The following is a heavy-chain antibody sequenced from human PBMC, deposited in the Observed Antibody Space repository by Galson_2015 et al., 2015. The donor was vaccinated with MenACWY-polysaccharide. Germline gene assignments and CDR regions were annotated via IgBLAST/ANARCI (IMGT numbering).Heavy chain of an antibody. D-gene: IGHD1-1*01. J-gene: IGHJ2*01. Sequence: ETLSLTCTVSHDSISSSYWSWIRQSADTGLEYIGRIHATGSTAYNPSFRSRVAMSVDLPSNKFSLRLVSVTASDTAIYYCARRSLDNWYFDLWGRGTLVIVSS. V-gene: IGHV4-4*07. CDR2: IHATGST. CDR3: ARRSLDNWYFDL. CDR1: HDSISSSY.